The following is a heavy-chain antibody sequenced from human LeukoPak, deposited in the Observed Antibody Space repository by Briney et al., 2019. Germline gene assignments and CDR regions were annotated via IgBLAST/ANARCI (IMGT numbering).Heavy chain of an antibody. D-gene: IGHD3-10*01. CDR2: MSYDGSTQ. CDR1: GLTFSSYP. Sequence: GGSLRLSCAASGLTFSSYPMHWVRQAPGKGLEWVAVMSYDGSTQIYADSVRGRFTISRDNSKNTLFLQMNSLRGDDTAVYYCARDNVIRGVTVYHYYYGMDVWGQGTTVTVSS. J-gene: IGHJ6*02. CDR3: ARDNVIRGVTVYHYYYGMDV. V-gene: IGHV3-30-3*01.